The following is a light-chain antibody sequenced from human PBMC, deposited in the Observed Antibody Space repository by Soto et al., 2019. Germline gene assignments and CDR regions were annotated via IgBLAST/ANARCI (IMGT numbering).Light chain of an antibody. CDR1: QSVSTD. J-gene: IGKJ4*01. V-gene: IGKV3-15*01. CDR3: QQYNSWLT. Sequence: IVMTQSPDTLSVSPGERATLSCRASQSVSTDLAWYQQKPGQVPRLLIYGASTRATGVPARFGGGGSGTEFTLTISSLQSEDFAVYYCQQYNSWLTFGGGTKVEIK. CDR2: GAS.